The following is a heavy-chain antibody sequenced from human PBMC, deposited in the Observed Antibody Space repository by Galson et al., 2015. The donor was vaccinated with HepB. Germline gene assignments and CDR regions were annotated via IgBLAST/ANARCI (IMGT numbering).Heavy chain of an antibody. J-gene: IGHJ4*02. CDR2: IKQDGSEK. D-gene: IGHD6-19*01. CDR1: GFTFSSYW. CDR3: ARRGRRRQWLAGEVDY. V-gene: IGHV3-7*03. Sequence: SLRLSCAASGFTFSSYWMSWVRQAPGKGLEWVANIKQDGSEKYYVDSVKGRFTISRDNANNSMYLQMNSLRAEDTAVYYCARRGRRRQWLAGEVDYWGQGTLVTVSS.